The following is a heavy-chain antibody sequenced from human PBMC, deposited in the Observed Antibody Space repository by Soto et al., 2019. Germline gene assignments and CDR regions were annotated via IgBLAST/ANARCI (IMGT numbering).Heavy chain of an antibody. CDR1: GVSISDYY. CDR3: ASEGTAMKLHY. V-gene: IGHV4-4*07. D-gene: IGHD5-18*01. J-gene: IGHJ4*02. Sequence: QVQLQESGPGLVKPSETLSLTCTVSGVSISDYYWTWIRQPAGKGLEWIGRIFPSGSTYYNPSLRGRVTMSVDTSKNLFSLKLNSVTAADTALYYCASEGTAMKLHYWGQGTLVTVSS. CDR2: IFPSGST.